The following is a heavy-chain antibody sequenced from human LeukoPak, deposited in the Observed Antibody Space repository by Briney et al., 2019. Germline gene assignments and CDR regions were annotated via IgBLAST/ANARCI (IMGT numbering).Heavy chain of an antibody. CDR3: AREARIPGIAAAGTLDY. CDR1: GFTFSSYG. D-gene: IGHD6-13*01. J-gene: IGHJ4*02. CDR2: IRYDGSNK. Sequence: PGGSLRLSCAASGFTFSSYGMHWVRQAPGKGLEWVAFIRYDGSNKYYADSVEGRFTISRDNSKNTLYLQMNSLRAEDTAVYYCAREARIPGIAAAGTLDYWGQGTLVTVSS. V-gene: IGHV3-30*02.